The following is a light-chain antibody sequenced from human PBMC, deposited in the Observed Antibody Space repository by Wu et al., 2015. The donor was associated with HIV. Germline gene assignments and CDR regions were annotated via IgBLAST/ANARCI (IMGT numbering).Light chain of an antibody. CDR1: QSVSNY. V-gene: IGKV3-11*01. J-gene: IGKJ2*01. Sequence: EIVLTQSPATLSLSPGERATLSCRASQSVSNYLAWFQQKPGQAPRLLIYDASTRATGIPARFSGSGSGTDFTLTISSLEPEDFAVYYCQQYGSSPGTFGQGTKLEIK. CDR2: DAS. CDR3: QQYGSSPGT.